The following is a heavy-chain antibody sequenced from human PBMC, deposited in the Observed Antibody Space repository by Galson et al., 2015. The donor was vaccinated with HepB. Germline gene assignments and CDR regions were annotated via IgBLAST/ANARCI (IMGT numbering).Heavy chain of an antibody. Sequence: SVKVSCKASGYTFTSYGISWVRQAPGQGLEWMGWISAYNGNTNYAQKLQGRVTMTTDTSTSTAYMELRSLRSDDTAVYYCARQFGFGELRESFDYWGQGTLVTVSS. D-gene: IGHD3-10*01. CDR1: GYTFTSYG. V-gene: IGHV1-18*04. J-gene: IGHJ4*02. CDR3: ARQFGFGELRESFDY. CDR2: ISAYNGNT.